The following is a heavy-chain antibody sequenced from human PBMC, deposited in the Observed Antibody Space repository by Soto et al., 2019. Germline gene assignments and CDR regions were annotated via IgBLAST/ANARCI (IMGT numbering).Heavy chain of an antibody. CDR2: IHHSGTT. Sequence: PSETLSVTCSVSDGAISSSNVCHWVGQPPGKGLEWIGEIHHSGTTNYNPSLKSRVAISVDKSKNQFSLKLNSVTAADTAVYFCARARGGDSGDYASLFDRWGQGNLVTVSS. J-gene: IGHJ5*02. CDR3: ARARGGDSGDYASLFDR. D-gene: IGHD4-17*01. CDR1: DGAISSSNV. V-gene: IGHV4-4*02.